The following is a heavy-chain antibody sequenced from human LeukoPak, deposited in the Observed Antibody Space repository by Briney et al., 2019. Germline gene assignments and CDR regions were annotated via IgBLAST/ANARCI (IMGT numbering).Heavy chain of an antibody. CDR3: ARVMTTATTWVFDV. V-gene: IGHV4-38-2*02. CDR1: GLSISSGYY. CDR2: SYHGGST. Sequence: KPSETLSLTCTVSGLSISSGYYWGWIRQPPGKGLEWIGSSYHGGSTYYNPSLKSRVTISVDTPKNQFSLKLSSLTAADTAVYYCARVMTTATTWVFDVWGQGTMATV. J-gene: IGHJ3*01. D-gene: IGHD4-17*01.